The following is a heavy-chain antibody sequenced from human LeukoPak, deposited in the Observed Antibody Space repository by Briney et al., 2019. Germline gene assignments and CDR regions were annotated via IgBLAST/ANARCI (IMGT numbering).Heavy chain of an antibody. CDR2: IYYSGST. CDR1: GGSISSYY. J-gene: IGHJ4*02. D-gene: IGHD3-10*01. V-gene: IGHV4-59*01. Sequence: SETLSLTCTVSGGSISSYYWSWIRQPPGKGLEWVGYIYYSGSTNYNPSLMSRVTISVDTSKNQFSLKLGTVTAADTAVYYVASDIYYYGSGSGFDNWGQGTLVTVSS. CDR3: ASDIYYYGSGSGFDN.